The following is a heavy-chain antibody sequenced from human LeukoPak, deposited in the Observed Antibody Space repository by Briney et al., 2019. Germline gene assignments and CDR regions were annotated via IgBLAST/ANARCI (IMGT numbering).Heavy chain of an antibody. CDR1: GFTFDDYA. J-gene: IGHJ4*02. CDR2: ISGDGGST. V-gene: IGHV3-43*02. CDR3: ARAPITSPFYFDY. D-gene: IGHD2-2*01. Sequence: GGSLRLSCAASGFTFDDYAMHWVRQAPGKGLEWVSLISGDGGSTYYADSVKGRFTISRDNSKNSLYLQMDSLRAEDTALYYCARAPITSPFYFDYWGQGTLVTVSS.